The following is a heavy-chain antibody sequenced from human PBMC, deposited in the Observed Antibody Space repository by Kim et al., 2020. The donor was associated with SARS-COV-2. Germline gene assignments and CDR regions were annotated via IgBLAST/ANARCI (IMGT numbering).Heavy chain of an antibody. Sequence: LSLTCAASGFTFSSYGMHWVRQAPGKGLEWVAVISYDGSNKYYADSVKGRFTISRDNSKNTLYLQMNSLRAEDTAVYYCAKDGGDTAMVMREGYYYYYGMDVWGQGTTVTVSS. CDR3: AKDGGDTAMVMREGYYYYYGMDV. D-gene: IGHD5-18*01. J-gene: IGHJ6*02. V-gene: IGHV3-30*18. CDR1: GFTFSSYG. CDR2: ISYDGSNK.